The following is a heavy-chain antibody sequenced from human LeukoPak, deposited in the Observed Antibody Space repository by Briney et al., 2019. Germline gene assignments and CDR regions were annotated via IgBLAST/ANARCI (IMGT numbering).Heavy chain of an antibody. CDR1: GNSFSNYW. Sequence: GESLKISCKDSGNSFSNYWIGWVRQKPGEGLEWMGIIHPVDSDIQYSPSFQGHVTISADTSINTAYLQWSNLKASDTAMYYCARRTYSVTMDEYIDYWGQGTLVTVSS. CDR3: ARRTYSVTMDEYIDY. J-gene: IGHJ4*02. V-gene: IGHV5-51*01. D-gene: IGHD4/OR15-4a*01. CDR2: IHPVDSDI.